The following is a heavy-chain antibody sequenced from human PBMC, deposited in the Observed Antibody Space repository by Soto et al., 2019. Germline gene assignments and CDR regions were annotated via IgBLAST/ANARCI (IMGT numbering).Heavy chain of an antibody. Sequence: QGQLVQSGAEVKKPGSSVKVSCKASGGTFSSYAISWVRQAPGQGLEWMGGIIPIFGTANYAQKFQGRVTITEDKSTRTAYIELRRLRAEDTAVYYCARGELKITVTLSSWDDYWGQGTLVTVSS. J-gene: IGHJ4*02. V-gene: IGHV1-69*06. CDR1: GGTFSSYA. CDR2: IIPIFGTA. CDR3: ARGELKITVTLSSWDDY. D-gene: IGHD4-17*01.